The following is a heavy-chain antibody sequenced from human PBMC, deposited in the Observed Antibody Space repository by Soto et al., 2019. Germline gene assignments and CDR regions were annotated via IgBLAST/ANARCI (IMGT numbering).Heavy chain of an antibody. CDR3: AKVIYYDSSGPSDH. D-gene: IGHD3-22*01. J-gene: IGHJ5*02. Sequence: PGGSLRLSCAASGFPFSSYAMHLVRQAPGKGLEWVAFISYDGSNKYYADSVKGRFTISRDNSKNTLYLQMNSLRAEDTAVYYCAKVIYYDSSGPSDHWGQGILVTVSS. V-gene: IGHV3-30-3*01. CDR2: ISYDGSNK. CDR1: GFPFSSYA.